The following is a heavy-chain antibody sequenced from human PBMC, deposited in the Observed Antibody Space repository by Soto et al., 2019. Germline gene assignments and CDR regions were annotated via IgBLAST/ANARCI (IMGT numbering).Heavy chain of an antibody. V-gene: IGHV3-30*18. Sequence: GGSLRLSCAASGFTFSSYGMHWVRQAPGKGLEWVAVISYDGSNKYYADSVKGRFTISRDNSKNTLYLQMNSLRAEDTAVYYCAKGLRFLEWLPPLDYWGQGTLVTVSS. J-gene: IGHJ4*02. D-gene: IGHD3-3*01. CDR2: ISYDGSNK. CDR1: GFTFSSYG. CDR3: AKGLRFLEWLPPLDY.